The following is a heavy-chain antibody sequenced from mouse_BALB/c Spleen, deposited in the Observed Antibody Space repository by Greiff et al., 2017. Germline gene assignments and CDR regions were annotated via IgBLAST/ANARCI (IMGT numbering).Heavy chain of an antibody. Sequence: EVKLMESGGGLVKPGGSLKLSCAASGFTFSSYTMSWVRQTPEKRLEWVATISSGGSYTYYPDSVKGRFTISRDNAKNTLYLQMSSLKSEDTAMYYCTRGGYYDYDEDYAMDYWGQGTSVTVSS. CDR2: ISSGGSYT. D-gene: IGHD2-4*01. J-gene: IGHJ4*01. CDR3: TRGGYYDYDEDYAMDY. CDR1: GFTFSSYT. V-gene: IGHV5-6-4*01.